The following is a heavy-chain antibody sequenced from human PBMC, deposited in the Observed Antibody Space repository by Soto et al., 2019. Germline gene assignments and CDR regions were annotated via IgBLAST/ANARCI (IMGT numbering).Heavy chain of an antibody. J-gene: IGHJ2*01. Sequence: EVQVVESGGGWIQPGVSLRLSCAASGFSVSSNYMSWVRQAPGKGLEWVSVIYSGGSTYYADSMKGRFTISRDNSKNTLYLQINRLGAEDTAGYYCARGYRWSHWYFDLWGRGTLVTVSS. CDR1: GFSVSSNY. V-gene: IGHV3-53*01. CDR2: IYSGGST. CDR3: ARGYRWSHWYFDL. D-gene: IGHD3-16*02.